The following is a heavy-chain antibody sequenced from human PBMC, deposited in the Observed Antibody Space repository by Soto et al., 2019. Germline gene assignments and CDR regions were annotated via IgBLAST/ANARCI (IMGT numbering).Heavy chain of an antibody. V-gene: IGHV4-30-4*01. Sequence: SETLSLTCTVSGGSINTGDCYWTWIRQPRGKGLEWIGYIYYSGTTYYNPSLKSRVSLSLDTSKNHFSLRLTSVTAADTAVYYCARGVDFEGFSPYGMVVWGQGTTVTVSS. D-gene: IGHD3-3*01. CDR2: IYYSGTT. J-gene: IGHJ6*02. CDR3: ARGVDFEGFSPYGMVV. CDR1: GGSINTGDCY.